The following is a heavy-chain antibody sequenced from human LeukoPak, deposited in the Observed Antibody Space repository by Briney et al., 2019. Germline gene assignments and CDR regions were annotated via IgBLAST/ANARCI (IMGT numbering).Heavy chain of an antibody. CDR2: IYYSGST. CDR1: GGSISSGDYY. CDR3: ARVWDGSGSYHFDY. V-gene: IGHV4-30-4*01. D-gene: IGHD3-10*01. Sequence: PSETLSLTCTVSGGSISSGDYYWSWIRQPPGKGLEWIGYIYYSGSTYYNPSLKSRVTISVDTSKNQFSLKLSSVTAADTAVYYCARVWDGSGSYHFDYWGQGTLVTVSS. J-gene: IGHJ4*02.